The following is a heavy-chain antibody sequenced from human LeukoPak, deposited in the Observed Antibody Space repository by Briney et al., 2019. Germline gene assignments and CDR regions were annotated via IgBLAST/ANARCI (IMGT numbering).Heavy chain of an antibody. CDR3: AKATNYYDSSGHSN. Sequence: PGGSLRLSCAASGFTFSSSGMHWVLQAPGKGLEWVAFIRSDASNTYYADSVKGRFTISRDNSKDTLYLQMNSLRAEDTAVYYCAKATNYYDSSGHSNWGQGTLVTVSS. CDR2: IRSDASNT. J-gene: IGHJ4*02. V-gene: IGHV3-30*02. D-gene: IGHD3-22*01. CDR1: GFTFSSSG.